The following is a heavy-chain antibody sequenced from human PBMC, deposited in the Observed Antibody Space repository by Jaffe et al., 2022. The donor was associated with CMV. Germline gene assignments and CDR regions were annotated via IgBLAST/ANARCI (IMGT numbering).Heavy chain of an antibody. CDR3: ARGRYYDSSGYGEYYFDY. CDR2: IYYSGST. D-gene: IGHD3-22*01. Sequence: QVQLQESGPGLVKPSQTLSLTCTVSGGSISSGGYYWSWIRQHPGKGLEWIGYIYYSGSTYYNPSLKSRVTISVDTSKNQFSLKLSSVTAADTAVYYCARGRYYDSSGYGEYYFDYWGQGTLVTVSS. CDR1: GGSISSGGYY. J-gene: IGHJ4*02. V-gene: IGHV4-31*03.